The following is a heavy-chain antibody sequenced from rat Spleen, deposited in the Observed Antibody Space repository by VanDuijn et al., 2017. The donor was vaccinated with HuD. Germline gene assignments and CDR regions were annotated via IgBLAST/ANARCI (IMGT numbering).Heavy chain of an antibody. J-gene: IGHJ2*01. CDR3: ARGPLRMYTTDYTPGDYFDY. CDR2: MWNDGDT. Sequence: VQLKESGPGLVQPSQTLSLTCTVSGFSLTDYSVHWVRQPPGKGLEWMGIMWNDGDTSYNSALKSRLRISRDTSKSQVFLKMGSLQTEDTATYDCARGPLRMYTTDYTPGDYFDYWGQGVMVTVSS. CDR1: GFSLTDYS. V-gene: IGHV2S63*01. D-gene: IGHD1-6*01.